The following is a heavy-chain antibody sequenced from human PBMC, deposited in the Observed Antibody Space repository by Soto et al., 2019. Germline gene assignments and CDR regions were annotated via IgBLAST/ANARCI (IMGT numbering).Heavy chain of an antibody. CDR3: ARHISSGTNIAAIRSFDP. CDR2: IYYSGGT. V-gene: IGHV4-59*08. D-gene: IGHD1-7*01. CDR1: GGSINSYY. Sequence: QVQLQESGPGLVKPSETLSLTCTVSGGSINSYYWSWIRQPPGKGLEWIGYIYYSGGTNYNPSLKSRITISADTSKNQFSLKLSSVTAADTAVYYCARHISSGTNIAAIRSFDPWGQGTLVTVSS. J-gene: IGHJ5*02.